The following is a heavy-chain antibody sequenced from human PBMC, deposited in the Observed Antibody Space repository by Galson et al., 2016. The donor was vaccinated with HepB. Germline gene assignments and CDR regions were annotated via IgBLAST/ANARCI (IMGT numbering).Heavy chain of an antibody. CDR1: GFTFSRSD. V-gene: IGHV3-30*18. Sequence: SLRLSCAASGFTFSRSDMYWVRQAPGKGVEWVAVTSYDGSNEYYADSVKGRFTISRNNSKNTLYLQMNSLRAEDTAVYYCAKPETRPYDILTGYSHFDYWGQGTLVTVSS. CDR3: AKPETRPYDILTGYSHFDY. J-gene: IGHJ4*02. CDR2: TSYDGSNE. D-gene: IGHD3-9*01.